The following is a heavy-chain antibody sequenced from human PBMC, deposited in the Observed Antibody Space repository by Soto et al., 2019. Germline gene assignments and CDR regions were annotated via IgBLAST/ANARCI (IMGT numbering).Heavy chain of an antibody. Sequence: GGSLRLSCAASGFTFSSYAMSWVRQAPGKGLEWVSAISGSGGSTYYADSVKGRFTISRDNSKNTLYRQMNSLRAEDTAVYYCAKENREYYYDSSGYFDAFDIWGQGTMVTVSS. J-gene: IGHJ3*02. D-gene: IGHD3-22*01. CDR2: ISGSGGST. CDR1: GFTFSSYA. V-gene: IGHV3-23*01. CDR3: AKENREYYYDSSGYFDAFDI.